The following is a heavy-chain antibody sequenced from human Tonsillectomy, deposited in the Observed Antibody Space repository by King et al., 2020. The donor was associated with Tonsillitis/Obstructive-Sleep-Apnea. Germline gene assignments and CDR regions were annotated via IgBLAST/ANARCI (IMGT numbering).Heavy chain of an antibody. V-gene: IGHV1-2*04. CDR1: GYTFTGYY. D-gene: IGHD2-2*01. CDR3: ARDLGYYSSTSYYPVAFDI. Sequence: QLVQSGAEVKKPGASVKVSCKASGYTFTGYYMHWVRQASGQGLEWMGWINPNSGGTNYAQKFQGWVTMTRDTSISTAYMELSRLRSDDTAVYYCARDLGYYSSTSYYPVAFDIWGQGTMVTVSS. J-gene: IGHJ3*02. CDR2: INPNSGGT.